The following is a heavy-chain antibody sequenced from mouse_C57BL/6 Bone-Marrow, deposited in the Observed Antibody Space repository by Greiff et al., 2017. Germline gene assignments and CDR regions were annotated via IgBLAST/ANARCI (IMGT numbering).Heavy chain of an antibody. Sequence: QVQLQQSGPGLVQPSQSLSITCTVSGFSLTSYGVHWVRQSPGKGLEWLGVIWSGGSTDYNAAFISRLSISKDNSKSQVFFKMNSLQADDTAIYYCARKDSSGYDYAMDYWGQGTSVIVSS. CDR3: ARKDSSGYDYAMDY. D-gene: IGHD3-2*02. CDR1: GFSLTSYG. V-gene: IGHV2-2*01. J-gene: IGHJ4*01. CDR2: IWSGGST.